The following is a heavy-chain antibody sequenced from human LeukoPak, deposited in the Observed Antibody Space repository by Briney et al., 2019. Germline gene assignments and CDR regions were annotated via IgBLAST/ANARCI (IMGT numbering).Heavy chain of an antibody. CDR3: AKSALLKGRWXXXGVGV. V-gene: IGHV3-30*18. CDR2: ISYEGSNK. D-gene: IGHD2-15*01. CDR1: GFTFMHYG. Sequence: WGSLRLSCVVSGFTFMHYGMHWVRHVPGRGLEWVAVISYEGSNKYYRDSVKGRFTISRDNSRSTLYLQMNSLNTEDTAVYYCAKSALLKGRWXXXGVGVWGQGTTVTVS. J-gene: IGHJ6*02.